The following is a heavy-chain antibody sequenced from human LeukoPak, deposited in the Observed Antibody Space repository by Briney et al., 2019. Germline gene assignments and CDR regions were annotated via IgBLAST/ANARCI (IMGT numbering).Heavy chain of an antibody. CDR1: GLTFSSYA. D-gene: IGHD5-18*01. CDR3: AKDHRGGYSYGNYYFDY. Sequence: GGSLRLSCAASGLTFSSYAMSWVRQAPGKGLEWVSAISGSGGSTYYADSVKGRFTISRDNSKNTLYLQMNSLRAEDTAVYYCAKDHRGGYSYGNYYFDYWGQGTLVTVSS. J-gene: IGHJ4*02. CDR2: ISGSGGST. V-gene: IGHV3-23*01.